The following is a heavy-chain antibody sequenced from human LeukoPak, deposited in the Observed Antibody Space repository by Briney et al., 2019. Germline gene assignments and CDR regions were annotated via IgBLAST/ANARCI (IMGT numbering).Heavy chain of an antibody. V-gene: IGHV4-61*02. CDR3: ARSPYCSSTSCYGQGYYYYYMDV. D-gene: IGHD2-2*01. Sequence: PSETLSLTCTVSGGSISSGSYYWSWIRQPAGKGLEWIGRIYTSGSTNYNPSLKSRVTISVDTSKNQFSLKLSSVTAADTAVYYCARSPYCSSTSCYGQGYYYYYMDVWGKGTTVTISS. CDR2: IYTSGST. CDR1: GGSISSGSYY. J-gene: IGHJ6*03.